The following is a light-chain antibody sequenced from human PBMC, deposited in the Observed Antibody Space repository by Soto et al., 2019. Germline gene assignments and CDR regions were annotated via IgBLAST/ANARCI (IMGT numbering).Light chain of an antibody. CDR3: QQYGRSLYT. Sequence: EIVLTQSPGTLSLSPGDTATLSCRASQSVSRSYLAWYQQKPGQAPRLLIFGASSRATGIPDRFSGSGSGTDFTLTISRLEPDDFAVYYCQQYGRSLYTFGQGTKLEIK. J-gene: IGKJ2*01. V-gene: IGKV3-20*01. CDR1: QSVSRSY. CDR2: GAS.